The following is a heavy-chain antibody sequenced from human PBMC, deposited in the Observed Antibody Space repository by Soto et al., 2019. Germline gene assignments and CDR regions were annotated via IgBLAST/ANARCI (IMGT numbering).Heavy chain of an antibody. Sequence: SETLSLTCTVSGGSISGSSYYWGWIRQPPGKGLEWIGSIYYSGSTYYNPSLKSRVTISVDTSKNQFSLKLSSVTAADTAVYYCARLDTAMALQFDYWGQGTLVTVSS. D-gene: IGHD5-18*01. J-gene: IGHJ4*02. V-gene: IGHV4-39*01. CDR2: IYYSGST. CDR1: GGSISGSSYY. CDR3: ARLDTAMALQFDY.